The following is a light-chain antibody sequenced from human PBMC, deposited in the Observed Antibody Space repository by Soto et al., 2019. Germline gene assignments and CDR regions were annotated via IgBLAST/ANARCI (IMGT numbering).Light chain of an antibody. CDR3: QQYIDWPPGT. Sequence: EIVVTQSPATLSVSPGERVTLSCRASQSVSSSLAWYQQRPGQAPRLLIYDTSTRAAGISARFSGSGSGTEFTLPISSLQSADFAVYYCQQYIDWPPGTFGQGTAVEIK. CDR1: QSVSSS. V-gene: IGKV3-15*01. J-gene: IGKJ1*01. CDR2: DTS.